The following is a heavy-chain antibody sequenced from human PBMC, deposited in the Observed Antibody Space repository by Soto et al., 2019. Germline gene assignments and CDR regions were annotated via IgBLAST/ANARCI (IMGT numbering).Heavy chain of an antibody. CDR3: AKVGDLKQWLEHLDF. V-gene: IGHV3-23*01. D-gene: IGHD6-19*01. Sequence: GESLKISCTASGFTFRSYGMSWVRQAPGKGLEWVAAIRGNDDATYYADSVKGRFTISRDISKNTLYLQMNSLRADDAAVYYCAKVGDLKQWLEHLDFWGLGTLVTVSS. CDR1: GFTFRSYG. J-gene: IGHJ4*02. CDR2: IRGNDDAT.